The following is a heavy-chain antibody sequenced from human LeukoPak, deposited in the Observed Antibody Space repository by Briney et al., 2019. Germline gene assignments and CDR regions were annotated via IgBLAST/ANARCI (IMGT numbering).Heavy chain of an antibody. Sequence: ASVNVSCKASGYTFTSYAMHWVRQAPGQRLEWMGWINAGNGNTKYPQKFQGRVTITRDTSASTAYMELSSLRSEDTAVYYCATSYGDYFNWFDPWGQGTLVTVSS. V-gene: IGHV1-3*01. CDR1: GYTFTSYA. J-gene: IGHJ5*02. CDR3: ATSYGDYFNWFDP. CDR2: INAGNGNT. D-gene: IGHD4-17*01.